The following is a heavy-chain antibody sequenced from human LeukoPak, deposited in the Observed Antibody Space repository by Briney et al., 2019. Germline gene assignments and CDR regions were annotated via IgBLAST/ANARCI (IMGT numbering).Heavy chain of an antibody. J-gene: IGHJ6*02. Sequence: ASVKVSCKASGYTFTGYYMHWVRQAPGQGLEWMGRIIPILGIANYAQKFQGRVTITADKSTSTAYMELSSLRSEDTAVYYCARDHIVVVTARSTNYYYYYGMDVWGQGTTVTVSS. V-gene: IGHV1-69*04. CDR3: ARDHIVVVTARSTNYYYYYGMDV. CDR2: IIPILGIA. D-gene: IGHD2-21*02. CDR1: GYTFTGYY.